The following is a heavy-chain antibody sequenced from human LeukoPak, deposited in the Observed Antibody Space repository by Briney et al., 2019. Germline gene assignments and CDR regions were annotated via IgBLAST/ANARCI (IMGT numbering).Heavy chain of an antibody. Sequence: GGSLRLSCAASGFTFNTYNMNWVRQAPGKGLEWVSSISDVGNYIYYSDSRKGRFTISRDNAKNSLYLQMNSLRVDDTAVYFCAGAPYDILTGYFIHWGQGTLVTVSS. J-gene: IGHJ4*02. CDR3: AGAPYDILTGYFIH. D-gene: IGHD3-9*01. V-gene: IGHV3-21*01. CDR1: GFTFNTYN. CDR2: ISDVGNYI.